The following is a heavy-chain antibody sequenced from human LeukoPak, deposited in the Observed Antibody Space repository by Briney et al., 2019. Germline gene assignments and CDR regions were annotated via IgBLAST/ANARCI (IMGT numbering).Heavy chain of an antibody. CDR2: IYTSGST. CDR1: GGSISSGSYY. D-gene: IGHD6-13*01. Sequence: SQTLSLTCTVSGGSISSGSYYWSWIRQPAGKGLEWIGRIYTSGSTNYNPSLKSRVTISVDTSKNQFSLKLSSVTAADTAVYYCARESAAAGSHYYYGMDVWGQGTTVTVSS. V-gene: IGHV4-61*02. J-gene: IGHJ6*02. CDR3: ARESAAAGSHYYYGMDV.